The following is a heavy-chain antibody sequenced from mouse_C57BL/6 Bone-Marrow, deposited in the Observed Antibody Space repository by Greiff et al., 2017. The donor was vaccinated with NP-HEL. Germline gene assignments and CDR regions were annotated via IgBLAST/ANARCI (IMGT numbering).Heavy chain of an antibody. Sequence: EVKLVESGGGLVKPGGSLKLSCAASGFTFSSYAMSWVRQTPEKRLEGVATISDGGSYTYYPDNVKGRFTISRDNAKNNLYLQMSHLKSEDTAMYYCARDGPFYYGSSHWYFDVWGTGTTVTVSS. V-gene: IGHV5-4*01. J-gene: IGHJ1*03. CDR3: ARDGPFYYGSSHWYFDV. CDR2: ISDGGSYT. CDR1: GFTFSSYA. D-gene: IGHD1-1*01.